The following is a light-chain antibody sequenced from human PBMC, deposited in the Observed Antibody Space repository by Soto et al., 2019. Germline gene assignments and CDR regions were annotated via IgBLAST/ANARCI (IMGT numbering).Light chain of an antibody. Sequence: AIRMTQSPSSFSASSGDRVTITCRASQGISSSLAWYQQKPGKAPKLLIFAASTLHSGVPSRFSGSASWTDFTLTISCLQSEDFATYFCQHYYDYPLTFGPGTKVHIK. CDR1: QGISSS. CDR3: QHYYDYPLT. CDR2: AAS. J-gene: IGKJ3*01. V-gene: IGKV1-8*01.